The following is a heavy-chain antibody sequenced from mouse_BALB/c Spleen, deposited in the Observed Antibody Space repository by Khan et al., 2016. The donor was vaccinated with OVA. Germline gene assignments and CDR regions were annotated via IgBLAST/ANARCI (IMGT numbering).Heavy chain of an antibody. CDR1: GFTFSTYG. Sequence: DVKLVESGGDLVKPGGSLKLSCATFGFTFSTYGMSWVRQTPDKRLEWVATISSGGTYTYSPDSVKGRFTISRDNGKNTLYLQMSSLKSEDTAMYYCARLAYYYDSEGFAYWGQGTLVTVSA. J-gene: IGHJ3*01. CDR2: ISSGGTYT. V-gene: IGHV5-6*02. CDR3: ARLAYYYDSEGFAY. D-gene: IGHD1-1*01.